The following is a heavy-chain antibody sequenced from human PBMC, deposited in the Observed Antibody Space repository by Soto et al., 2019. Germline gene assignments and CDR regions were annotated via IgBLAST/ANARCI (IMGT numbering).Heavy chain of an antibody. CDR1: GGSISSSNW. Sequence: SETLSLTCAVSGGSISSSNWWSWVRQPPGKGLEWIGEIYHSGSTNYNPSLKSRVTISVDKSKNQFSLKLSSVTAADTAVYYCSSVRYDFWSVYYPGGYFDYWVQGTLVTVSS. D-gene: IGHD3-3*01. J-gene: IGHJ4*02. V-gene: IGHV4-4*02. CDR3: SSVRYDFWSVYYPGGYFDY. CDR2: IYHSGST.